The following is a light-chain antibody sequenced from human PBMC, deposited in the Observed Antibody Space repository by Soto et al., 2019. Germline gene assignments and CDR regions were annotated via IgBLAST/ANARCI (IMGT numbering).Light chain of an antibody. CDR3: QQRSNWPHSIT. CDR2: DAS. Sequence: EIGLTQSPATLSLCRGEISTLSGRSSQSLSGYLAWYQQKPGQAPRLLIYDASNRATGIPARFSGSGSETDFTLTISSLEPEDFAVYYCQQRSNWPHSITFGQGTRLEIK. J-gene: IGKJ5*01. V-gene: IGKV3-11*01. CDR1: QSLSGY.